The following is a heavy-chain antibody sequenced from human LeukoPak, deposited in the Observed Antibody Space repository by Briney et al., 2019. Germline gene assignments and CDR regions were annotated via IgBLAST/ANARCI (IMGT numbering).Heavy chain of an antibody. D-gene: IGHD3-22*01. J-gene: IGHJ4*02. CDR1: GFTFSSYW. CDR2: IKQDGSEK. CDR3: ARGLHLRYYDRSGYFDY. Sequence: PGGSLRLSCAASGFTFSSYWMSWVRQAPGKGLEWVANIKQDGSEKYYVDSVKGRFTISRDNAKNSLYLQMNSLRADDTAVYYCARGLHLRYYDRSGYFDYWGQGTLVTVSS. V-gene: IGHV3-7*03.